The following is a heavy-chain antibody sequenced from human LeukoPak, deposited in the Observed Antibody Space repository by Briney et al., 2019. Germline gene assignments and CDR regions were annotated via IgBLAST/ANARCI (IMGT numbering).Heavy chain of an antibody. J-gene: IGHJ4*02. V-gene: IGHV3-30*02. CDR2: IRYDGNNK. D-gene: IGHD6-13*01. Sequence: GGSLRLSCVVSGFTFNTYGMHWVRQAPGKGLEWVAFIRYDGNNKHYADSVKGRFTISRDNSKNTLYLQVNSLRTEDTAVYYCARGSDGSSWSMDYWGQGTLVTVSS. CDR1: GFTFNTYG. CDR3: ARGSDGSSWSMDY.